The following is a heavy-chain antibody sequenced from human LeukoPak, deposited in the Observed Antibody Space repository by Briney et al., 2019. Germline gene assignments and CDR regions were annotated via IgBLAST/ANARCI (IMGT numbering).Heavy chain of an antibody. J-gene: IGHJ4*02. Sequence: PGGSLRLSCAASGFTFGTYGMHWVRQAPGKGLEWVAVIWYDGSNKYYADSVRGRFTISRDNFKNTLYLQMNSLRAEDTAVYYCARDLEIGSSSYYFDYWGQGTLVTVSS. CDR2: IWYDGSNK. CDR1: GFTFGTYG. V-gene: IGHV3-33*08. CDR3: ARDLEIGSSSYYFDY. D-gene: IGHD3-3*01.